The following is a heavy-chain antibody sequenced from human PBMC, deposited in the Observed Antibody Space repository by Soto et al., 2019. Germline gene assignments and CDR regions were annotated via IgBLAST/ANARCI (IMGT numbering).Heavy chain of an antibody. D-gene: IGHD1-7*01. CDR2: IYYSGST. CDR3: ARDPTRGELLYGIDV. Sequence: QVQLQESGPGLVKPSETLSLTCTVSGGSISSYYWNWIRQPPGKGLEWIGYIYYSGSTNNNPSLKSRVTISVDTSKNQFSLKLRSVTAADTAVYYCARDPTRGELLYGIDVWGQGTTVTVSS. V-gene: IGHV4-59*01. J-gene: IGHJ6*02. CDR1: GGSISSYY.